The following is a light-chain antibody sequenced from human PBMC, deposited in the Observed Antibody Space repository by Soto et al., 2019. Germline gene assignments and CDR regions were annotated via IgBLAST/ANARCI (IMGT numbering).Light chain of an antibody. V-gene: IGKV1-39*01. J-gene: IGKJ1*01. CDR3: HQTYITPWM. CDR2: DAS. Sequence: IQMTQSPSSLSASVGDSITITCRASQDIRSDLGWYQQKPGRAPKLLIYDASSLQGGVPSRFTGSGSGTDFTLTISSLQPEDFATYFCHQTYITPWMFGQGTKVDNK. CDR1: QDIRSD.